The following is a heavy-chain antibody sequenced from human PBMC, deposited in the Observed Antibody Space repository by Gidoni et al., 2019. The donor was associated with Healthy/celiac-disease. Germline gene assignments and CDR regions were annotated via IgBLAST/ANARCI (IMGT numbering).Heavy chain of an antibody. J-gene: IGHJ4*02. Sequence: QLQLQESGPGLVKPSETLSLTCTVSGGSISSSSYYWGWLRQPPGKGLSGIGSIYYSGSTYYNPSLKSLVTISVDTSKNQFSLKLSSVTAADTAVYYCARAQYSSSFYWGQGTLVTVSS. D-gene: IGHD6-6*01. CDR3: ARAQYSSSFY. V-gene: IGHV4-39*01. CDR1: GGSISSSSYY. CDR2: IYYSGST.